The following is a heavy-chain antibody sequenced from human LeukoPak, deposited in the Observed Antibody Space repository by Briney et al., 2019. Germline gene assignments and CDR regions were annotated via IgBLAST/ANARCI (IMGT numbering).Heavy chain of an antibody. CDR1: GGSISSYY. CDR3: ARVSRDYYYYGMDV. Sequence: SETLSLTCTVSGGSISSYYWNWIRQPAGKGLEWIGRIYTSGGTNYNPSLKSRVTISVDTSKNQFSLKLSSVTAADTAVYYCARVSRDYYYYGMDVWGQGTTVTVSS. J-gene: IGHJ6*02. CDR2: IYTSGGT. V-gene: IGHV4-4*07.